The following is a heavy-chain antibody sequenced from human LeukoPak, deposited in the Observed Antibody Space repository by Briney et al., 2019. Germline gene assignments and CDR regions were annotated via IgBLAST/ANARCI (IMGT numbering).Heavy chain of an antibody. Sequence: GGSLRLSCAASGFTFSSYAMSWVRQAPGKGLEWVSAISGSGGGTYYADSVQGRFTISRDNSKNTLYLQMNSLRAEDTAIYYCAKLYYDTSGYTDNWGQGTLVTVSS. CDR1: GFTFSSYA. CDR3: AKLYYDTSGYTDN. D-gene: IGHD3-22*01. CDR2: ISGSGGGT. V-gene: IGHV3-23*01. J-gene: IGHJ4*02.